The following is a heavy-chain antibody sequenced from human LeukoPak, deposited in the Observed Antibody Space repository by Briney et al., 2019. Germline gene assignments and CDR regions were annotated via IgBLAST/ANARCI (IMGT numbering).Heavy chain of an antibody. CDR3: ARDAGYCSSTSCYTGYLGAFDI. J-gene: IGHJ3*02. CDR1: GFTFSSYW. Sequence: GSLRLSCAASGFTFSSYWMSWVRQAPGKGLEWVANIKQDGSEKYYVDSVKGRFTISRDNAKNSLYLQMNSLRAEDTAVYYCARDAGYCSSTSCYTGYLGAFDIWGQGTMVTVSS. CDR2: IKQDGSEK. D-gene: IGHD2-2*02. V-gene: IGHV3-7*01.